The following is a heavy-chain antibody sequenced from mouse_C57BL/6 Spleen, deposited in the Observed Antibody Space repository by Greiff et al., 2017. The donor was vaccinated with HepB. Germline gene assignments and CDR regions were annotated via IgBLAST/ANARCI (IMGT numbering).Heavy chain of an antibody. V-gene: IGHV5-16*01. J-gene: IGHJ2*01. D-gene: IGHD1-1*01. Sequence: EVMLVESEGGLVQPGSSMKLSCTASGFTFSDYYMAWVRQVPEKGLEWVANINYDGSSTYYLDSLKSRFIISRDNAKNILYLQMSSLKSEDTATYYCARVLLRSYYFDYWGQGTTLTVSS. CDR3: ARVLLRSYYFDY. CDR2: INYDGSST. CDR1: GFTFSDYY.